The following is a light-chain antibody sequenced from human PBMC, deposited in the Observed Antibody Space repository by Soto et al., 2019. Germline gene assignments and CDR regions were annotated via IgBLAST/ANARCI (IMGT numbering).Light chain of an antibody. Sequence: EIVLTQSPATLSLSPGERATLSCRASQSISYSLAWYQEKPGQAPRLLIYDSSNRATGIPPRFSGSGSGTEFTLIISSLEPEDFAVYYCQQRNSWPPPTFGGGTRVEI. CDR3: QQRNSWPPPT. V-gene: IGKV3-11*01. CDR2: DSS. J-gene: IGKJ4*01. CDR1: QSISYS.